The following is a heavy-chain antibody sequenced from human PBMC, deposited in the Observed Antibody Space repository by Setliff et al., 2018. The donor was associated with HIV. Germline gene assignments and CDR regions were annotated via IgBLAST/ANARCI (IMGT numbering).Heavy chain of an antibody. J-gene: IGHJ6*03. CDR3: AREFSERSPNPDHYYYYMDV. CDR1: GVPIGSYH. CDR2: ICHSGYT. Sequence: SETLSLTCNVSGVPIGSYHWAWIRQSPGKGLEYIGNICHSGYTNYNPSLKSRLNMSVDTSNYQISLKLPAVTAADTAVYYCAREFSERSPNPDHYYYYMDVWGKGTTVTVSS. V-gene: IGHV4-59*01. D-gene: IGHD6-19*01.